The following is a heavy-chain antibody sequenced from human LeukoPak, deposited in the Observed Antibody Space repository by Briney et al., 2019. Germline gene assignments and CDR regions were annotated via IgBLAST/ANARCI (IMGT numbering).Heavy chain of an antibody. Sequence: ASVKVSCKASGYTFTDYYMHWVRQAPGQGLAWMGRINPDTGGTNSAQRFQGRVTMTRDTSITTVYMELSGLSFDDTAVYYCARGGGRYSVDYWGQGTLVIVSS. V-gene: IGHV1-2*02. CDR1: GYTFTDYY. D-gene: IGHD1-26*01. J-gene: IGHJ4*02. CDR3: ARGGGRYSVDY. CDR2: INPDTGGT.